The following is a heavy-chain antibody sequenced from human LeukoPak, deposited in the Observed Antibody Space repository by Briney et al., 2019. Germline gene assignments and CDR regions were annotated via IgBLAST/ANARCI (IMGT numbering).Heavy chain of an antibody. CDR1: GYTFTSYY. J-gene: IGHJ4*02. D-gene: IGHD6-13*01. CDR2: ITPSGNST. CDR3: ARDLAAGDY. Sequence: ASVKVSCKASGYTFTSYYMHWVRQAPGQGLEWMGIITPSGNSTNYAQKFQGRVTMTRDMSTSTVYMELSSLRSEDTAVYYYARDLAAGDYWGQGTLVTVSS. V-gene: IGHV1-46*01.